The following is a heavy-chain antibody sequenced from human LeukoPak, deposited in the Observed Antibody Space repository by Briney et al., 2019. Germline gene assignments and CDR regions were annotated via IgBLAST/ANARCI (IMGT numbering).Heavy chain of an antibody. CDR2: IKQDGSAK. J-gene: IGHJ6*03. V-gene: IGHV3-7*01. Sequence: GGSLRLSCAASGFTFNRYWMSWVRQAPGKELQWVANIKQDGSAKYYVDSVKGRFTISRDNAKNTLYLQMNSLRAEDTALYYCARVARGDYYYYYMDVWGKGTTVTVSS. D-gene: IGHD3-10*01. CDR1: GFTFNRYW. CDR3: ARVARGDYYYYYMDV.